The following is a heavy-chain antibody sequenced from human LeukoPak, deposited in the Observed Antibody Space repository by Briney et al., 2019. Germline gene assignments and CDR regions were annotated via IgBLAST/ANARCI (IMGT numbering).Heavy chain of an antibody. CDR2: MNPNSGNT. CDR1: GYTFTSYD. D-gene: IGHD3-3*01. J-gene: IGHJ6*02. Sequence: GASVKVSCKASGYTFTSYDINWVRQATGQGLEWMGWMNPNSGNTGYAQKFQGRVTMTRNTSISTAYMELSSLRSEDTAVYYCARTIRFLEWLSYCYYYGMDVWGQGTTVTVSS. V-gene: IGHV1-8*01. CDR3: ARTIRFLEWLSYCYYYGMDV.